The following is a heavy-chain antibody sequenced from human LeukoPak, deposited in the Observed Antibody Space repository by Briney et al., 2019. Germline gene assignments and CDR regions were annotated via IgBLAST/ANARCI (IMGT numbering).Heavy chain of an antibody. V-gene: IGHV1-18*04. Sequence: SVKVSCKSSGYTVTSYGIRWVRQAPGQGLEWMGWISAYNGNTNYAQKLQGRVTMTTDTSTSTAYMELRSLRSDDTAVYYCARATGLAGRRLVKWSTPFDYWGQGTLVTVSS. J-gene: IGHJ4*02. CDR3: ARATGLAGRRLVKWSTPFDY. CDR2: ISAYNGNT. CDR1: GYTVTSYG. D-gene: IGHD3-9*01.